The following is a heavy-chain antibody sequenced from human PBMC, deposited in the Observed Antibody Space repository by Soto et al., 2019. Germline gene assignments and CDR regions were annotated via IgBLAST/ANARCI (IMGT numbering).Heavy chain of an antibody. CDR2: IIPVFGTA. V-gene: IGHV1-69*13. J-gene: IGHJ6*02. CDR3: ARGDATKIVVTTYYAMDV. Sequence: GASVKVSCKASGGSLSNYGISWVRQAPGQGLEWMGGIIPVFGTANYAQKFQGRVTITADESTSIVYMDVTSLRSEDTAVYYCARGDATKIVVTTYYAMDVWGQGTTVTVS. D-gene: IGHD3-9*01. CDR1: GGSLSNYG.